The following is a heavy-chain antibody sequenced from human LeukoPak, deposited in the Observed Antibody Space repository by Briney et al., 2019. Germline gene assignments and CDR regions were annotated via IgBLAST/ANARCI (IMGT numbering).Heavy chain of an antibody. CDR2: IYHSGST. Sequence: KPSETLSLTCTVSGYSISSGYYWGGMRQPPGKGVEWIGSIYHSGSTYYNPSLNSRVTISVDTSKNQFSLKLSSVTAADTAVYYCARYSSGWYSWFDHWGQGTLVTVSS. D-gene: IGHD6-19*01. CDR1: GYSISSGYY. CDR3: ARYSSGWYSWFDH. V-gene: IGHV4-38-2*02. J-gene: IGHJ5*02.